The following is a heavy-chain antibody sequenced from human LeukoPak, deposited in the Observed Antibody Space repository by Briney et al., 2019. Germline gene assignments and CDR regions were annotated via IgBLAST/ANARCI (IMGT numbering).Heavy chain of an antibody. J-gene: IGHJ4*02. CDR3: ASRRLKLDSYGPSYFDY. Sequence: PGGSLRLSCAASGFPFSSHWMSWVRQAPGKGLEWVANIKQDGSEKYYVDSVKGRFTISRDNAKNSLYLQMNSLRAEDTAVYYCASRRLKLDSYGPSYFDYWGQGTLVTVSS. V-gene: IGHV3-7*01. CDR1: GFPFSSHW. D-gene: IGHD5-18*01. CDR2: IKQDGSEK.